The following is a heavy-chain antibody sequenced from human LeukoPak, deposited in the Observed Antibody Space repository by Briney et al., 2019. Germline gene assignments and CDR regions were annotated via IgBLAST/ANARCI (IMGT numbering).Heavy chain of an antibody. CDR3: AKDGGQVATITPIGSYFDY. CDR1: GFTFSSYS. CDR2: IRYDGSNK. J-gene: IGHJ4*02. V-gene: IGHV3-30*02. Sequence: GGSLRLSCAASGFTFSSYSMNWVRQAPGKGLEWVAFIRYDGSNKYYADSVKGRFTISRDNSKNTLYLQMSSLRAEDTAVYYCAKDGGQVATITPIGSYFDYWGQGTLVTVSS. D-gene: IGHD5-12*01.